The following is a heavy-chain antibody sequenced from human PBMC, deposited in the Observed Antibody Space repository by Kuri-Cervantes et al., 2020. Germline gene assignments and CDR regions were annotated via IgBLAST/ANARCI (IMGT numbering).Heavy chain of an antibody. CDR1: GFTFSSYA. V-gene: IGHV3-23*01. CDR3: AARTETPGTLDY. J-gene: IGHJ4*02. CDR2: ISGSGAGT. Sequence: GGSLRLSCEASGFTFSSYAMAWVRQAPGKGLEWVSAISGSGAGTYYADSMKGRFTISRDSSKNTLYLQMNSLRDEDTAIYYRAARTETPGTLDYWGQGTLVTVSS. D-gene: IGHD4-17*01.